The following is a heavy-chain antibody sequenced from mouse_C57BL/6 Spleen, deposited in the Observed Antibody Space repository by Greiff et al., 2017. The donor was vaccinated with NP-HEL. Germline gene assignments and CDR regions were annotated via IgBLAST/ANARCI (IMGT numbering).Heavy chain of an antibody. CDR1: GYTFTSYW. CDR3: TTTVITTVVADWYFDV. Sequence: EVQVVESGTVLARPGASVKMSCKTSGYTFTSYWMHWVKQRPGQGLEWIGAIYPGNSDTSYNQKFKGKAKLTAVTSASTAYMELSSLTNEDSAVYYCTTTVITTVVADWYFDVWGTGTTVTVSS. D-gene: IGHD1-1*01. J-gene: IGHJ1*03. V-gene: IGHV1-5*01. CDR2: IYPGNSDT.